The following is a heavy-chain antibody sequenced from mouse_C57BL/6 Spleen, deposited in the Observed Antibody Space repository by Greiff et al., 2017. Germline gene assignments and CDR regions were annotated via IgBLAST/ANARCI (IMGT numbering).Heavy chain of an antibody. CDR2: IDPSDSET. V-gene: IGHV1-52*01. J-gene: IGHJ2*01. Sequence: QVQLQQPGAELVRPGSSVKLSCKASGYTFTSYWMHWVKQRPIQGLEWIGNIDPSDSETHYNQKFKDKATLTVDKSSSTAYMQLSSLTSEDSAVYDCARGSNYGGGSDFDYWGQGTTLTVSS. CDR1: GYTFTSYW. CDR3: ARGSNYGGGSDFDY. D-gene: IGHD2-5*01.